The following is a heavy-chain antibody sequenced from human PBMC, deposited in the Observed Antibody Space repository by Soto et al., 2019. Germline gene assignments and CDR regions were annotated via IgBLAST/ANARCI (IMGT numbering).Heavy chain of an antibody. CDR3: ARGVILDLIAVPYNWFDP. V-gene: IGHV1-69*13. D-gene: IGHD6-19*01. CDR2: IIPIFGTA. Sequence: GASVKVSCKASGGTFSSYAISWVRQAPGQGLEWMGGIIPIFGTANYAQKFQGRVTITADESTSTAYMELSSLRPEDTAVYYCARGVILDLIAVPYNWFDPWGQGTLVTVSS. CDR1: GGTFSSYA. J-gene: IGHJ5*02.